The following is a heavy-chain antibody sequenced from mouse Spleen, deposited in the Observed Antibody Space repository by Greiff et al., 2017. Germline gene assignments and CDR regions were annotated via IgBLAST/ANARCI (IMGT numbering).Heavy chain of an antibody. CDR2: INPSNGGT. CDR3: AKGGYYSTYYAMDY. D-gene: IGHD2-5*01. CDR1: GYTFTSYW. J-gene: IGHJ4*01. Sequence: QVQLQQSGTELVKPGASVKLSCKASGYTFTSYWMHWVKQRPGQGLEWIGNINPSNGGTNYNEKFKSKATLTVDKSSSTAYMQLSSLTSEDSAVXYCAKGGYYSTYYAMDYWGQGTSVPVSS. V-gene: IGHV1-53*01.